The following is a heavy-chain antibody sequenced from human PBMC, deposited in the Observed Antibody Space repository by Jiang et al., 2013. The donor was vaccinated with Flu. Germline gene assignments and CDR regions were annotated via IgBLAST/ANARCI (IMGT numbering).Heavy chain of an antibody. CDR3: ARDRGEIAAAAYFDY. CDR1: GYTFTSYY. CDR2: INPSGGST. V-gene: IGHV1-46*01. J-gene: IGHJ4*02. Sequence: SGYTFTSYYMHWVRQAPGRGLEWMGIINPSGGSTSYAQKFQGRVTMTRDTSTSTVYMELSSLRSEDTAVYYCARDRGEIAAAAYFDYWGQGTLVTVSS. D-gene: IGHD6-13*01.